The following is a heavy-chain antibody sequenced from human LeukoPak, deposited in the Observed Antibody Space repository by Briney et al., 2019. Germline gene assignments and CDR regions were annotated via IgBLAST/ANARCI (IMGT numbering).Heavy chain of an antibody. CDR2: IIPIFGTA. CDR3: ASDARYYYDSSGYYNFDY. V-gene: IGHV1-69*05. J-gene: IGHJ4*02. D-gene: IGHD3-22*01. Sequence: SVKVSCKASGGTFSSYAISWVRQAPGQGLEWMGGIIPIFGTANYAQKFQGRVTITTDESTSTAYMELSSLRSEDTAVYYCASDARYYYDSSGYYNFDYWGQGTLVTVSS. CDR1: GGTFSSYA.